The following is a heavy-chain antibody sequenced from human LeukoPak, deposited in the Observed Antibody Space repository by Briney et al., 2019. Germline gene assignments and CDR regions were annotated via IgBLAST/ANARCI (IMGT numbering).Heavy chain of an antibody. CDR2: IGGDGVAT. CDR3: ARSYLLMRAAGMFDY. V-gene: IGHV3-23*01. D-gene: IGHD2-15*01. Sequence: GGSLRLSCAASRFAFSSYAMSWVRLAPGKGLEWVSGIGGDGVATYYAESVKGRFTISRVNSKNTLYLQMDSLRGEDTAIYYCARSYLLMRAAGMFDYWGQGILVTVSS. J-gene: IGHJ4*02. CDR1: RFAFSSYA.